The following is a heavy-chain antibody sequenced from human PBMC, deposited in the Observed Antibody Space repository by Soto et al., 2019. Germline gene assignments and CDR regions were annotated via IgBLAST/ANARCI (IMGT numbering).Heavy chain of an antibody. CDR1: GFTFGDYA. Sequence: PGGSLRLSCTASGFTFGDYAMNWVRQAPGKGLEWVGFIRGKPNGGATDYAASLKGRFTISRDDSRSVAYLQMNSLKTEDTAVYYCTRDFHGQYYYGMDVWGQGTTVTVSS. CDR3: TRDFHGQYYYGMDV. V-gene: IGHV3-49*04. CDR2: IRGKPNGGAT. J-gene: IGHJ6*02.